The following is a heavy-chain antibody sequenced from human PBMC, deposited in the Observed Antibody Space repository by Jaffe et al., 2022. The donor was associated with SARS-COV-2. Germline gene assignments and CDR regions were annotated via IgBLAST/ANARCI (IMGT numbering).Heavy chain of an antibody. J-gene: IGHJ6*03. D-gene: IGHD2-15*01. CDR1: GGTFNNYA. Sequence: QVQLVQSGAEVTKPGSSVKVSCKASGGTFNNYAVSWVRQAPGQGLEWVGEVVPMYGTTNYAEKFRGRVTISADESTSTVYMDLTSLTSGDTAVYYCARDRWYPATYNFYYFMDVWGQGTTVIVSS. CDR3: ARDRWYPATYNFYYFMDV. V-gene: IGHV1-69*01. CDR2: VVPMYGTT.